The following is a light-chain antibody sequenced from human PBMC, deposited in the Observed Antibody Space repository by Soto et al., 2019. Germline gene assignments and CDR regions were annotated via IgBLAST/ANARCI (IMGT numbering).Light chain of an antibody. CDR1: QGISSY. Sequence: IQLTQSPSSLSASVGDRVTITCRASQGISSYLAWYQQKPGKAPNLLIYAASTLQSGVPSRFSGSGSGTEFTLTISSLQPEDFATYYCQQVNTYPYTFGQGTNLDIK. CDR2: AAS. J-gene: IGKJ2*01. CDR3: QQVNTYPYT. V-gene: IGKV1-9*01.